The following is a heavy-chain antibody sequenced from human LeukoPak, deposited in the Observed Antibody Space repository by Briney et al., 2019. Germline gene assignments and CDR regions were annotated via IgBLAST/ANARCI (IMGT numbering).Heavy chain of an antibody. D-gene: IGHD3-10*01. V-gene: IGHV3-9*01. J-gene: IGHJ4*02. Sequence: PGGSLRLSCAASGFTLDDYAMLWDRQAPGKGLEWVSGISWNSGSIGYADSVKGRFTISRDNAKNSLYLQMNSLRVEDTALYYCAKDPGWRYGSGSYWESWGQGTLVTVSS. CDR2: ISWNSGSI. CDR1: GFTLDDYA. CDR3: AKDPGWRYGSGSYWES.